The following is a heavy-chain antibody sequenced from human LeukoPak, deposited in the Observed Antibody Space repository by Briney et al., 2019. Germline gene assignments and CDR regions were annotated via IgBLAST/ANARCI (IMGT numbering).Heavy chain of an antibody. J-gene: IGHJ4*02. CDR1: GGSFSGYY. Sequence: PSETLSLTCAVYGGSFSGYYWSWIRQPPGKGLEWIGEINHSGSTNYNPSLKSRVTISVDTSENQFSLKLSSVTAADTAVYYCARSPRGIRLDYWGQGTLVTVSS. CDR3: ARSPRGIRLDY. V-gene: IGHV4-34*01. D-gene: IGHD3-16*01. CDR2: INHSGST.